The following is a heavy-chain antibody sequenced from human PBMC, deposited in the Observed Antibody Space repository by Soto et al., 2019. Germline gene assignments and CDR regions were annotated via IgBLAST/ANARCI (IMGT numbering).Heavy chain of an antibody. V-gene: IGHV3-30*18. CDR1: GFTFSSYG. CDR3: AKDPPIDY. Sequence: GGSLKLSCAASGFTFSSYGMHWVRQAPGKGLEWVAVISYDGSNKYYADSVKGRFTISRDNSKNTLYLQMNSLRAEDTAVYYCAKDPPIDYWGQGTLVTVSS. CDR2: ISYDGSNK. J-gene: IGHJ4*02.